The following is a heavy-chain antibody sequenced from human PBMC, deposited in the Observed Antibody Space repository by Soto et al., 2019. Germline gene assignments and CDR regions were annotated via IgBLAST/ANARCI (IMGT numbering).Heavy chain of an antibody. D-gene: IGHD6-25*01. CDR2: VTYGETEI. CDR3: VKEQSSGYWRTADH. J-gene: IGHJ4*02. Sequence: QVQLVESGGGVVQPGRSLRLSCTASGFTFRSCGMHWVRQAPGKGLEWVAGVTYGETEIHYADSVRGRFTISRDNSKNMVYLQMDSLRVEDTAVYYCVKEQSSGYWRTADHWGQGTQITVSS. CDR1: GFTFRSCG. V-gene: IGHV3-30*18.